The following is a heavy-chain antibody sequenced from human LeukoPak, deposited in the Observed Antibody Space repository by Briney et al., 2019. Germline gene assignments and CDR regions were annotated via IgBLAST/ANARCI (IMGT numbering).Heavy chain of an antibody. V-gene: IGHV3-30*02. J-gene: IGHJ4*02. CDR2: IRFDGTTK. CDR1: GFTFSSSG. D-gene: IGHD5-24*01. CDR3: ARETPRRGETRDGYR. Sequence: GGSLRLSCAASGFTFSSSGMHWVRQAPGRGLEWVAFIRFDGTTKYYAQSVRGRFTISRDNSKNTLGLQMNSLRAEDTAVYYCARETPRRGETRDGYRWGQGTVVTVSS.